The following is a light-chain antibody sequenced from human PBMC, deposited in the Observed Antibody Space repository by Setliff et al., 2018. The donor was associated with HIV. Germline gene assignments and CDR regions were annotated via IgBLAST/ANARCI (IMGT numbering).Light chain of an antibody. Sequence: QSVLTQPPSVSAAPGQKVTISCSGSSSNIGSNYVSWYQQLPGTAPKLLIYYNNKRPSGIPDRFSGSKSGTSATLGITGLQTGDEADYCCGTWDSSLSIYVFGTGTKVTVL. CDR2: YNN. CDR1: SSNIGSNY. V-gene: IGLV1-51*01. CDR3: GTWDSSLSIYV. J-gene: IGLJ1*01.